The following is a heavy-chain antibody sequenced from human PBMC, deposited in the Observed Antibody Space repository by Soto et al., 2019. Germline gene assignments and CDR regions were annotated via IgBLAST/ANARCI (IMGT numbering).Heavy chain of an antibody. Sequence: ASVKVSCKASGGTFSSYAVSWVRQAPGQGLEWMGGIIPIFGTANYAQKFQGRVTITADESTSTAYMELSSLRSEDTAVYYCAAHYYYDSSGYYPGFWFDPWGQGTLVTVSS. CDR3: AAHYYYDSSGYYPGFWFDP. CDR1: GGTFSSYA. D-gene: IGHD3-22*01. V-gene: IGHV1-69*13. CDR2: IIPIFGTA. J-gene: IGHJ5*02.